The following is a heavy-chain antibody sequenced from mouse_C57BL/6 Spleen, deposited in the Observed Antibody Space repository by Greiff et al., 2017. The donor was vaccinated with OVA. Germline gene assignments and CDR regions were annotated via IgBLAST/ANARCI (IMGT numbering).Heavy chain of an antibody. V-gene: IGHV5-4*01. CDR3: ARDGGGSSPFDY. CDR1: RFTFSSYA. Sequence: EVKLMESGGGLVKPGGSLKLSCAASRFTFSSYAMSWVRQTPEKRLEWVATISDGGSYTYYPDNVKGRFTISRDNAKNNLYLQMSHLKSEDTAMYYCARDGGGSSPFDYWGQGTTLTVSS. CDR2: ISDGGSYT. J-gene: IGHJ2*01. D-gene: IGHD1-1*01.